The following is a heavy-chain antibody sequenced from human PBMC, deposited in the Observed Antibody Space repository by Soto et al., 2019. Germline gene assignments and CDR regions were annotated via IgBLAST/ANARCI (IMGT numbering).Heavy chain of an antibody. V-gene: IGHV5-51*01. CDR2: IYPGDSDT. CDR3: ARRLSTGWFFDF. J-gene: IGHJ4*02. Sequence: PGETLEISCKASGYRFTNYWIGWVRQMPGKGLEWMGIIYPGDSDTRYSPSFQGQVAFSADKSISTAYLQWSGLKASDTAIYYCARRLSTGWFFDFWGQGTLVTVSS. CDR1: GYRFTNYW. D-gene: IGHD6-19*01.